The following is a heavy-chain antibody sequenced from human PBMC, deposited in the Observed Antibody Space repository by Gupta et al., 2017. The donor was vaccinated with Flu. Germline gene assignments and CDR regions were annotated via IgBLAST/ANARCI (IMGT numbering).Heavy chain of an antibody. CDR3: ARGRYGLGRSSLDY. CDR2: IKEDGSDK. CDR1: GFPFSTHW. Sequence: EVQVVESGGGLVQPGGSLSISCAASGFPFSTHWMTWVRQAPGKGLEWLANIKEDGSDKGYVDSVRGRFTISRYNAKTSLYLQMNSLRAEDTAVYYCARGRYGLGRSSLDYWGQGTLVTVSS. D-gene: IGHD3-10*01. V-gene: IGHV3-7*01. J-gene: IGHJ4*02.